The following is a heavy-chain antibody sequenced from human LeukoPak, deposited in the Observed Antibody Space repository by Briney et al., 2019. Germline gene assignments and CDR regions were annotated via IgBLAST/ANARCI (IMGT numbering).Heavy chain of an antibody. CDR3: ARVIRAQWLADYFDY. CDR1: GFTFSSYA. J-gene: IGHJ4*02. D-gene: IGHD6-19*01. Sequence: GGSLRLSCAAPGFTFSSYAMHWVRQAPGKGLEWVAVISYDGSNKYYADSVKGRFTISRDNSKNTLYLQMNSLRAEDTAVYYCARVIRAQWLADYFDYWGQGTLVTVSS. CDR2: ISYDGSNK. V-gene: IGHV3-30*04.